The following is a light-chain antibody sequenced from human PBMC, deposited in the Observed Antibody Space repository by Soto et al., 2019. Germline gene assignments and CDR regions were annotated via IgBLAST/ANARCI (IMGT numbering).Light chain of an antibody. Sequence: IQLTQSPSSLSASVGDSVTITCRASQGITSYLAWYQQKPGKAPNLLIYGASTLQSGVPSRFSGSGSGTDFTLAINSLQAEDCATYYCKQTRSYPSTFGGGTKVDI. V-gene: IGKV1-9*01. CDR3: KQTRSYPST. CDR1: QGITSY. CDR2: GAS. J-gene: IGKJ4*01.